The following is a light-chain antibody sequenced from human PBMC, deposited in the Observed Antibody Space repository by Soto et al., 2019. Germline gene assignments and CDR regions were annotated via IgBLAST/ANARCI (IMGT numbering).Light chain of an antibody. CDR1: QSVSSSY. Sequence: EVVLSQSAGTLSLSPGERATLSCRASQSVSSSYLAWYQQKPGQAPRLLIFDASQRATGIPARFSGSGSGTEFTLTISSLQSEDFAVYYCQQYHYWWAFGQGTKVDIK. CDR3: QQYHYWWA. J-gene: IGKJ1*01. V-gene: IGKV3-20*01. CDR2: DAS.